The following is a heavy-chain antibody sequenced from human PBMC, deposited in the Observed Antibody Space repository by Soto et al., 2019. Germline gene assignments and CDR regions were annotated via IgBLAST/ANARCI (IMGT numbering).Heavy chain of an antibody. CDR1: GYTFTSYY. Sequence: ASVKVSCKASGYTFTSYYMHWVRQAPGQGLEWMGIINPSGGSTSYAQKFQGRVTMTRDTSTSTVYMELSSLRSEDTAVYYCARVEPDAYYYCGMDVWGRGTTVAVSS. V-gene: IGHV1-46*01. CDR2: INPSGGST. J-gene: IGHJ6*02. CDR3: ARVEPDAYYYCGMDV.